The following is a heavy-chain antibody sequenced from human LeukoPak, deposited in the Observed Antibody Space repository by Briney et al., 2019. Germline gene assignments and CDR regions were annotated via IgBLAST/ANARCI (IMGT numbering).Heavy chain of an antibody. CDR3: AKDRYYYDSSGYFRY. D-gene: IGHD3-22*01. CDR1: GFTFSNSW. Sequence: GGSLRLSCAASGFTFSNSWMHWLRQPPGKGLVHVSRINRDGSFTDYADFVKGRFTISRDNAKNILYLHMNSLSAEDTAVYYCAKDRYYYDSSGYFRYWGQGTLVTVSS. J-gene: IGHJ4*02. V-gene: IGHV3-74*01. CDR2: INRDGSFT.